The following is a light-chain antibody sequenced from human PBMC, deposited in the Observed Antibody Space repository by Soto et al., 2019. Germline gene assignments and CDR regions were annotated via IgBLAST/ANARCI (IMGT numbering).Light chain of an antibody. CDR1: TSDVGAYNY. Sequence: QSALTQPASVSGSPGQSITISCTGTTSDVGAYNYVSWYQQHAGKAPRLVIYEVTNRPSGVSNRFSGSRSGSTASLTISGLQAEDEADYYCSSYTSSNSYVFGTGTQLTVL. V-gene: IGLV2-14*01. CDR3: SSYTSSNSYV. CDR2: EVT. J-gene: IGLJ1*01.